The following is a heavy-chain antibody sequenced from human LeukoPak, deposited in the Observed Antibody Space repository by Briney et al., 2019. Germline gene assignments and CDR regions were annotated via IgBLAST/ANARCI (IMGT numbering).Heavy chain of an antibody. D-gene: IGHD3-16*01. CDR3: ASSSLRGSDAFDI. J-gene: IGHJ3*02. CDR1: GDSVSNNNAA. V-gene: IGHV6-1*01. Sequence: SQTLSLTCAISGDSVSNNNAAWNWIRQSPSRGLEWLGRTYYRSKWYTDYAVSVSSRITINPDASKNQFSLQLNSVTPEDTAVYYCASSSLRGSDAFDIWGKGTTVTISS. CDR2: TYYRSKWYT.